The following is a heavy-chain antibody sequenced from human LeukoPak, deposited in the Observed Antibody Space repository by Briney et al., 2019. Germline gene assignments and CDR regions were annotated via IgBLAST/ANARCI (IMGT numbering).Heavy chain of an antibody. D-gene: IGHD2-15*01. V-gene: IGHV3-30*18. CDR1: GFTFSSYG. CDR3: AKDFGGHYYYYGMDV. CDR2: ILSDVSNK. J-gene: IGHJ6*04. Sequence: GRSLKLSCEASGFTFSSYGMHWVRQAPGKGLEWVAVILSDVSNKYYADYVKGRFTISRDKSTNTLYLQMNSLRAEDTAVYYCAKDFGGHYYYYGMDVWGKGTTVTVSS.